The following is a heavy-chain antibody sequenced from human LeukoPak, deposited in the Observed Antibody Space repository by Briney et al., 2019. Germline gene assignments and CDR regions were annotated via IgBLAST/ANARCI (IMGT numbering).Heavy chain of an antibody. CDR3: ASGYCSSTSCYEYYYYGMDV. V-gene: IGHV3-74*01. J-gene: IGHJ6*02. D-gene: IGHD2-2*03. Sequence: GGSLRLSCAASGFTFSSYWMHWVRQAPGKGLVWVSRINSDGSSTSYADSVKGRFTISRDNAKNTLYLQMNSLRAEDTAVYYCASGYCSSTSCYEYYYYGMDVWGQGTTVTVSS. CDR2: INSDGSST. CDR1: GFTFSSYW.